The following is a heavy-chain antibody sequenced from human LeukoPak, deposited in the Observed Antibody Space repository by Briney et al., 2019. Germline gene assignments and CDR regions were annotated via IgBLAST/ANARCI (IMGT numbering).Heavy chain of an antibody. CDR2: IYYSGST. J-gene: IGHJ4*02. Sequence: KASETLSLTCTVSGGSVSSGSYYWSWIRQPPGKGLEWIGYIYYSGSTNYNPSLKSRVTISVDTSKNQFSLKLSSVTAADTAVYYCAREGAAEDYWGQGTLVTVSS. V-gene: IGHV4-61*01. D-gene: IGHD6-13*01. CDR3: AREGAAEDY. CDR1: GGSVSSGSYY.